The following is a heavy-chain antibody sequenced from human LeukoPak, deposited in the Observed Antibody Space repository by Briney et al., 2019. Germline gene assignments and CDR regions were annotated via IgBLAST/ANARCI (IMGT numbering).Heavy chain of an antibody. D-gene: IGHD2/OR15-2a*01. CDR1: GFTFRSYV. Sequence: GGSLRLSCAASGFTFRSYVMSWVRLAPGKGLEWVSSISSSSSYIYYADSVKGRFTISRDNAKNSLYLQMNSLRAEDTAVYYCARDSRSRGRNDYWGQGTLVTVSS. CDR2: ISSSSSYI. J-gene: IGHJ4*02. CDR3: ARDSRSRGRNDY. V-gene: IGHV3-21*01.